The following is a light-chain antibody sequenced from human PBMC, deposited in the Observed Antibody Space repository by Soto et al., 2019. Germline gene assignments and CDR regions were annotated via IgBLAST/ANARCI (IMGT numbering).Light chain of an antibody. CDR2: KAS. CDR3: QQYKSHWT. CDR1: QSISSW. V-gene: IGKV1-5*03. J-gene: IGKJ1*01. Sequence: DIPLTQSPSTLSASVGDRVTITCRASQSISSWLAWYQQKPGKAPKLLISKASSLESGVPSRFTGSGSGTDFTLTISSLQPDDFATYYCQQYKSHWTFGQGTKVEIK.